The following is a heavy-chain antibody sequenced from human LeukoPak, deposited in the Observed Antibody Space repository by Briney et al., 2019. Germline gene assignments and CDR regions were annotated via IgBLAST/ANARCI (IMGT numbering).Heavy chain of an antibody. D-gene: IGHD3-22*01. V-gene: IGHV1-2*02. CDR1: GYTSTGYY. CDR2: INPNSGVT. CDR3: ARDWGYYDSVGYCDY. J-gene: IGHJ4*02. Sequence: ASVKVSCKASGYTSTGYYMHWVRQAPGQGLEWMGWINPNSGVTNYVQKFQGRVTMTRDTSISTAYMELSRLRSDDTAVYYCARDWGYYDSVGYCDYWGQGTLVTVSS.